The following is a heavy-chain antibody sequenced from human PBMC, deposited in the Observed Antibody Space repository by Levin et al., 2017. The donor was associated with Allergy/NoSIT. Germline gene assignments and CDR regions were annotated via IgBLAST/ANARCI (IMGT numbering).Heavy chain of an antibody. CDR1: GGSFSGYY. V-gene: IGHV4-34*01. CDR3: ARCIVGASSLAFDI. Sequence: SETLSLTCAVYGGSFSGYYWSWIRQPPGKGLEWIGEINHSGSTNYNPSLKSRVTISVDTSKNQFSLKLSSVTAADTAVYYCARCIVGASSLAFDIWGQGTMVTVSS. J-gene: IGHJ3*02. CDR2: INHSGST. D-gene: IGHD1-26*01.